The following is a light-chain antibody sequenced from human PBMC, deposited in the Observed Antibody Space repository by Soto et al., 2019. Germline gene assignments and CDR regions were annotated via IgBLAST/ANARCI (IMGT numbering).Light chain of an antibody. J-gene: IGKJ1*01. CDR1: QNIDNH. CDR2: AAS. V-gene: IGKV3D-15*01. CDR3: QEYNKWPSWT. Sequence: IVMTQSPATLSLSPGERATLSCRASQNIDNHLAWYQQIPGQAPRLLMYAASTMATGIPARFSGSGSGTEFTLTISSLQSEDFAVYYCQEYNKWPSWTFGRGTKVEIK.